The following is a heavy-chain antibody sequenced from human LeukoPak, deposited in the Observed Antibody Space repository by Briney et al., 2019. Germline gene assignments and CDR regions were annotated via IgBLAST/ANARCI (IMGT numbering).Heavy chain of an antibody. CDR1: GGSISSSSYY. D-gene: IGHD3-3*01. V-gene: IGHV4-39*01. Sequence: SETLSLTCTVSGGSISSSSYYWGWIRQPPGKGLEWIGSIYYSGSTYYNPSLKSRVTISVDTSKNRFSLKLSSVTAADTAVYYCARQGYYDFWSGPDAFDIWGQGTMVTVSS. CDR3: ARQGYYDFWSGPDAFDI. J-gene: IGHJ3*02. CDR2: IYYSGST.